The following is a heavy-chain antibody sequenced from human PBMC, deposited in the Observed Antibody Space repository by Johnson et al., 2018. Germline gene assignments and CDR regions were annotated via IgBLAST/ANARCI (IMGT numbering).Heavy chain of an antibody. CDR1: GFTFRSFG. Sequence: VQLLESGGGVVQPGRSLRLSCVVSGFTFRSFGMNWVRQAPGKGLEWVAVISYDGSNKYYAESVKGRFTISRDKSKNTLYLQRNSLRAEDTAVYYCAPVIAVAGTRDFQHWGQGTLVIVSS. J-gene: IGHJ1*01. V-gene: IGHV3-30*03. CDR2: ISYDGSNK. CDR3: APVIAVAGTRDFQH. D-gene: IGHD6-19*01.